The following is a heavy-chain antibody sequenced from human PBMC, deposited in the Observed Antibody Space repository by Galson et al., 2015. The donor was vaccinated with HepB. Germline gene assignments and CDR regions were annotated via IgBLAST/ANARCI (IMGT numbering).Heavy chain of an antibody. CDR3: ATSGSYYNWFDP. CDR2: IYISGST. Sequence: TLSLTCTVSGGSISSGSYYWSWIRQPAGKGLEWIGRIYISGSTDYNPSLKSRVTISLDTSKNRFSLNLRSVTAADTAVYHCATSGSYYNWFDPWGQGTLVTVSS. CDR1: GGSISSGSYY. V-gene: IGHV4-61*02. J-gene: IGHJ5*02. D-gene: IGHD1-26*01.